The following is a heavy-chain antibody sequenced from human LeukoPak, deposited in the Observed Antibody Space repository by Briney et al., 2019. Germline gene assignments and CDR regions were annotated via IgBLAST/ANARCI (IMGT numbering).Heavy chain of an antibody. V-gene: IGHV3-53*01. D-gene: IGHD2-21*02. J-gene: IGHJ6*03. Sequence: GGSLRLSCAASGFTVSNNYMNWVRQAPGKGLEWVSVIYSDGKTFYSDSEKGRFTISRDNSKNTLYLQMNSLRAEDTAVYYCARDSGDGDYTPDMDLWGKGTTVTVSS. CDR2: IYSDGKT. CDR3: ARDSGDGDYTPDMDL. CDR1: GFTVSNNY.